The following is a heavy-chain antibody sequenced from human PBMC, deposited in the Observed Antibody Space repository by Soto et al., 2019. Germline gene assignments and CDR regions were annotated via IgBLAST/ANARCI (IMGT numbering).Heavy chain of an antibody. CDR2: IKEDGSEK. CDR1: GFTFSSYW. Sequence: PGGSLRLSCAASGFTFSSYWMSWVRQAPGKGLEWVANIKEDGSEKSYVDSVKGRFTISRDNAKNSLYLQMNSLRADDTAVYYCAREYPYEVLKHIVVVVAADYWGQGTVVTVSS. D-gene: IGHD2-15*01. CDR3: AREYPYEVLKHIVVVVAADY. J-gene: IGHJ4*02. V-gene: IGHV3-7*04.